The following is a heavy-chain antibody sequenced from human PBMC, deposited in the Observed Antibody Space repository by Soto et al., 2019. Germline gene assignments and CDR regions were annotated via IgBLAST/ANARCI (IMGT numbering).Heavy chain of an antibody. D-gene: IGHD3-22*01. Sequence: GGSLRLSCAASGFTFSSYSMNWVRQAPGKGLEWVSSISSSSSYIYYANSVKGRFTISRDNAKNSLYLQMNSLRAEDTAVYYCARDPWYYYDSSGYSHFDYWGQGT. CDR3: ARDPWYYYDSSGYSHFDY. J-gene: IGHJ4*02. CDR1: GFTFSSYS. V-gene: IGHV3-21*01. CDR2: ISSSSSYI.